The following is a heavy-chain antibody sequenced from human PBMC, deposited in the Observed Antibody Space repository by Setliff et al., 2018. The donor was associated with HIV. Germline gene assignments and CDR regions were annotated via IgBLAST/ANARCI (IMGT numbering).Heavy chain of an antibody. CDR3: ASGYHYDTSGNFDLPFGY. J-gene: IGHJ4*02. Sequence: SETLSLTCTVSGYSISSGYYWGWIRQPPGKGLEWIANIYHSGSTYYNPSLKSRVTISLDTSKNHFSLKLSSVTAADTAVYYCASGYHYDTSGNFDLPFGYWGQGTLVTVSS. CDR1: GYSISSGYY. D-gene: IGHD3-22*01. CDR2: IYHSGST. V-gene: IGHV4-38-2*02.